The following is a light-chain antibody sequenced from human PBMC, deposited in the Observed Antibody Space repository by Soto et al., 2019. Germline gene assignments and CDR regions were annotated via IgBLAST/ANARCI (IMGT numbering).Light chain of an antibody. CDR3: LQYSSHSWT. V-gene: IGKV1-5*03. J-gene: IGKJ1*01. Sequence: DIQMTQSPSTLSASVGDRVTITCRASQSINSWLAWYQHKPGKAPKLLIYKASSLESGVPSRFSGSGSGTEFTLTINTLQPEDFASYHCLQYSSHSWTFGQETNVEMK. CDR1: QSINSW. CDR2: KAS.